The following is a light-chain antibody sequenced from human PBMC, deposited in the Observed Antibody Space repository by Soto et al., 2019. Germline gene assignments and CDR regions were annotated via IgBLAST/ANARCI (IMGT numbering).Light chain of an antibody. CDR2: DVS. J-gene: IGLJ1*01. CDR3: SSYTSATTYA. Sequence: QSALTHPASVSGSPGQSITISCTGTSSDVGAYNYDSWYQQYPGEAPKVIIYDVSHRPAGVSNRFSGSKSGNTASLTISGLQTQDEADYYCSSYTSATTYAFGTGTKVTVL. CDR1: SSDVGAYNY. V-gene: IGLV2-14*01.